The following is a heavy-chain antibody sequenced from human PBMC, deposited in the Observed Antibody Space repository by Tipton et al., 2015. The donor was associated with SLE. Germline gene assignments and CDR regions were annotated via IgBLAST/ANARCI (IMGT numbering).Heavy chain of an antibody. CDR2: IYNSGTT. CDR1: GGSITSNNYY. Sequence: TLSLTCTVSGGSITSNNYYWGWIRQPPGKGLEWIGSIYNSGTTYYNPSLKSRVTTSADTSKNQFSLKLRSVTAADTAVYYCALDGGTGSAFDYWGQGTLVTVSS. D-gene: IGHD1-1*01. CDR3: ALDGGTGSAFDY. J-gene: IGHJ4*02. V-gene: IGHV4-39*07.